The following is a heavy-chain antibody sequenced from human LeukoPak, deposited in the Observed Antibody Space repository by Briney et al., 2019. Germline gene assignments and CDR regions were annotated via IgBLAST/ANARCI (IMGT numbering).Heavy chain of an antibody. CDR3: ARGYPGYLQLDV. Sequence: ASVKVSCKASGYTSTSYDINWVRQATGQGLEWMGWMNPNSGNTGYAQKFQGRVTMTRNTSISTAYMELSSLRSEDTAVYYCARGYPGYLQLDVWGQGTTVTVSS. CDR1: GYTSTSYD. V-gene: IGHV1-8*01. CDR2: MNPNSGNT. J-gene: IGHJ6*02. D-gene: IGHD3-9*01.